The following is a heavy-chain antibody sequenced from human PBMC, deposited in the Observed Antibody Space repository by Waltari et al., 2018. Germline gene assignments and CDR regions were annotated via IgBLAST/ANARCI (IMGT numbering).Heavy chain of an antibody. CDR2: SRNKANSYTT. Sequence: EVQLAESGGGLVQPGGSLRLSCAVSGFTFSDYYMDWVRQAPGKGVEWVARSRNKANSYTTEYAASVKGRFTISRDDSKNSLSLQMNSLETDDTAVYFCARAFQYGGTSHFDDWGQGTLVTVSS. V-gene: IGHV3-72*01. D-gene: IGHD1-26*01. CDR3: ARAFQYGGTSHFDD. CDR1: GFTFSDYY. J-gene: IGHJ4*02.